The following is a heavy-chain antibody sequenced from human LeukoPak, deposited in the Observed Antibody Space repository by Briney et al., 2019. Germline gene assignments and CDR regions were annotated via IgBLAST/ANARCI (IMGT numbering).Heavy chain of an antibody. CDR1: GFIFSDSA. Sequence: GGSLRLSCAASGFIFSDSAIHWVRQASGKGLEWLGRIKSKGNSDATAYAASVNGRFTISRDDSKNTAYLQMNSLKTDDTAVYYCTRLHYTSDGYGLDIWGQGTKVTVSS. V-gene: IGHV3-73*01. CDR3: TRLHYTSDGYGLDI. J-gene: IGHJ3*02. D-gene: IGHD6-19*01. CDR2: IKSKGNSDAT.